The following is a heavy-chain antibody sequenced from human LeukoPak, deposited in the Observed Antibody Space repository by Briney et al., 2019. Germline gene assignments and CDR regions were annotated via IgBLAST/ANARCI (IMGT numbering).Heavy chain of an antibody. CDR3: AIGVAVAGYYFDY. V-gene: IGHV3-11*01. J-gene: IGHJ4*02. Sequence: GGSLRLSCAASGFTFSDYYMSWIRQAPGKGLEWVSYISSSGSTIYYADSVKGRFTISRDNAKNSVYLQMNSLRAEDTAVYYCAIGVAVAGYYFDYWGQGTLVTVSS. CDR1: GFTFSDYY. CDR2: ISSSGSTI. D-gene: IGHD6-19*01.